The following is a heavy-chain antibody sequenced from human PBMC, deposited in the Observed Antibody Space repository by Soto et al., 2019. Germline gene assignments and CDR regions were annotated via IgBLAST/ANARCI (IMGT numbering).Heavy chain of an antibody. J-gene: IGHJ4*02. CDR2: IKSKTDGGTV. CDR3: TTAVAGIKLWVLGGRGG. Sequence: EVQLVESGGNLVKPGGSLRLSCAASGFTFSNAWMNWVRQAPGKGLEWVGRIKSKTDGGTVDYAAPVKGRFTISRDNSKNTLFLQMTSLKIEDTAVYYCTTAVAGIKLWVLGGRGGWGQGTLVTVSS. V-gene: IGHV3-15*07. D-gene: IGHD5-18*01. CDR1: GFTFSNAW.